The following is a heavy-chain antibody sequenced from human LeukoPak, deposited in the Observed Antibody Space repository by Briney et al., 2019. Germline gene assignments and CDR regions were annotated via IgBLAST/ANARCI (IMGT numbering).Heavy chain of an antibody. Sequence: GGSLRLSCAASGFTFDDYAMHWVRQAPGKALEWVSGISWNSGSIGYADSVKGRFTISRDNAKNSLYLQMNSLRAEDTALYYCAKDRGDAYWDAFDIWGQGTMVTVSS. CDR2: ISWNSGSI. J-gene: IGHJ3*02. D-gene: IGHD2-21*01. CDR3: AKDRGDAYWDAFDI. V-gene: IGHV3-9*01. CDR1: GFTFDDYA.